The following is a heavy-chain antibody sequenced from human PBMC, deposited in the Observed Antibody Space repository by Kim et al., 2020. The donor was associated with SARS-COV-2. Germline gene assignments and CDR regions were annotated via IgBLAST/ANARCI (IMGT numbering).Heavy chain of an antibody. D-gene: IGHD3-16*01. CDR1: GFTFSSYA. Sequence: GGSLRLSCAASGFTFSSYAMSWVRQAPGKGLEWVSAISGSGGSTYYADSVKGRFTISRDNSKNTLYLQMNSLRAEDTAVYYCAKDSPMNTVVFPRVFDYWGQGTLVTVSS. J-gene: IGHJ4*02. CDR2: ISGSGGST. CDR3: AKDSPMNTVVFPRVFDY. V-gene: IGHV3-23*01.